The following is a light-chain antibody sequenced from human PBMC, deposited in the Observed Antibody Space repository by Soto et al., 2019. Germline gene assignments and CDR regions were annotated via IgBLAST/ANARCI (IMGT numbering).Light chain of an antibody. CDR1: QSISSW. V-gene: IGKV1-5*03. J-gene: IGKJ5*01. CDR2: KAS. Sequence: DIQMTQSPSTLSASVGDRVTITCRASQSISSWLAWYQQKPGKAPRLLIYKASSIESGVPSRFSGSGSGTEFTLTISSLQPDDFATYYCQQYNSYSITFGQGTRLEIK. CDR3: QQYNSYSIT.